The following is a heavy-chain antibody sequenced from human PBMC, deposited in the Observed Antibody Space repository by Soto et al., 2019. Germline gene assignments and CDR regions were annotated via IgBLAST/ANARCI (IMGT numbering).Heavy chain of an antibody. D-gene: IGHD1-26*01. CDR1: GGSFSGYY. CDR2: INHSGST. V-gene: IGHV4-34*01. J-gene: IGHJ6*02. Sequence: SETLSLTCAVYGGSFSGYYWSWIRQPPGKGLEWIGEINHSGSTNYNPSLKSRVTISVDTSKNQFSLKLSSVTAADTAVYYCARELYGLYYYYGMDVWGQGTTVTVS. CDR3: ARELYGLYYYYGMDV.